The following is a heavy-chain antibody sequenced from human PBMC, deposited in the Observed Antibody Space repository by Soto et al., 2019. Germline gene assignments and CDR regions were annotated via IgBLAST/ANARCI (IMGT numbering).Heavy chain of an antibody. J-gene: IGHJ5*02. CDR3: AREESPVLFSTPAWFDP. V-gene: IGHV1-69*13. D-gene: IGHD2-15*01. CDR2: IIPIFGTA. Sequence: SVKVSCKASGGTFSSYAISWVRQAPGQGLEWMGGIIPIFGTANYAQKFQGRVTITADESTSTAYMELSSLRSEDTAVYYCAREESPVLFSTPAWFDPWGQGTLVTISS. CDR1: GGTFSSYA.